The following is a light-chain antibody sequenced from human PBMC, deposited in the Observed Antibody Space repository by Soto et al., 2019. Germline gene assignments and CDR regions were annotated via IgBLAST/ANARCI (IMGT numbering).Light chain of an antibody. CDR3: QQRSNWLT. CDR2: DAS. CDR1: QTISYY. V-gene: IGKV3-11*01. Sequence: EIVLTQSPATLSLSPGERATLSCSASQTISYYVAWYQQKRGQAPRLLIDDASNRATGIPARFSGSGSGTDITLTISSLQPEDFAGYSCQQRSNWLTFGGGTKVEIK. J-gene: IGKJ4*01.